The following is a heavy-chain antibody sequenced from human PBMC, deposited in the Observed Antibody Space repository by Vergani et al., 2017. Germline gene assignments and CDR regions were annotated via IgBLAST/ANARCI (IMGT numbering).Heavy chain of an antibody. V-gene: IGHV4-34*01. J-gene: IGHJ5*02. Sequence: QVQLQQWGAGLLKPSETLSLTCAVYGGSFSGYYWSWIRQPPGKGLEWIGEINHSGSTNYNPSLKSRVTISVDTSKNQFSLKLSSVTAADTAVYYCARGYVGIVGYCSSTSCYTSNWFDPWGQGTLVTVSS. CDR3: ARGYVGIVGYCSSTSCYTSNWFDP. CDR2: INHSGST. D-gene: IGHD2-2*02. CDR1: GGSFSGYY.